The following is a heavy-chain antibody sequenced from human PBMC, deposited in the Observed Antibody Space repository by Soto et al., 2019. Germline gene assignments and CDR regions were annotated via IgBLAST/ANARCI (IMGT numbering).Heavy chain of an antibody. Sequence: GGSLRLSCAASRFTFSTYEMHWVRQAPGKGLDWISCINSSGSSVYYADSVKGRFTISRDNSRNSLYLQMNSLRDEDTALYYCVRYCSSTLCNGVATRTFDYWGQGALVTVSS. D-gene: IGHD5-12*01. V-gene: IGHV3-48*03. CDR3: VRYCSSTLCNGVATRTFDY. CDR2: INSSGSSV. J-gene: IGHJ4*02. CDR1: RFTFSTYE.